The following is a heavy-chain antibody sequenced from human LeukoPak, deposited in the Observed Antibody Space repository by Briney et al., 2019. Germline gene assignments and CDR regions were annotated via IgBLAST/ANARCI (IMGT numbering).Heavy chain of an antibody. CDR1: RYTPTSYD. Sequence: GPSVNVSRKASRYTPTSYDINWVRRATGQGGEWMGWMNPNNGNTGYAQQFQGRVTMTRNTSISTVYMELSSLRYEDTAVYYCARGEYMYGHDIDYWGQGTLVTVSS. D-gene: IGHD2/OR15-2a*01. J-gene: IGHJ4*02. V-gene: IGHV1-8*01. CDR2: MNPNNGNT. CDR3: ARGEYMYGHDIDY.